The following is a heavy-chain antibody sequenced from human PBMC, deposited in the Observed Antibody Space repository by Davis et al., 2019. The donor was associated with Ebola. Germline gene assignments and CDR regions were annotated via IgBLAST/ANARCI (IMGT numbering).Heavy chain of an antibody. CDR1: GYIFTSYA. D-gene: IGHD6-19*01. CDR3: ARSPQWLDSNCDY. CDR2: INAGNGDT. J-gene: IGHJ4*02. V-gene: IGHV1-3*01. Sequence: AASVKVSCKASGYIFTSYAIHWVRQAPGQRLEWMGWINAGNGDTKYSQKFRGRVTITRDTSASTSYMELSSLRSEDTAVYYCARSPQWLDSNCDYWGQGTLVTVSS.